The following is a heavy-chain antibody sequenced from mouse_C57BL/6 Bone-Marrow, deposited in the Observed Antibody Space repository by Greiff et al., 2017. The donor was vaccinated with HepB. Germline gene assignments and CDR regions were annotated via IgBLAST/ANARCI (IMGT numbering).Heavy chain of an antibody. J-gene: IGHJ4*01. V-gene: IGHV5-9-1*02. Sequence: EVKLMESGEGLVKPGGSLKLSCAASGFTFSSYAMSWVRQTPEKRLEWVAYISSGGDYIYYADTVKGRFTLSRDNARNTLYLQMSSLKSEDTAMYYCTRDPLSLRWGAMDYWGQGTSVTVSS. CDR2: ISSGGDYI. D-gene: IGHD1-1*01. CDR3: TRDPLSLRWGAMDY. CDR1: GFTFSSYA.